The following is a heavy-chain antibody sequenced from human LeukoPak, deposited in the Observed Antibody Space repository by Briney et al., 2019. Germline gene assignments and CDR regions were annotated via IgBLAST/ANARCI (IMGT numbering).Heavy chain of an antibody. V-gene: IGHV3-43*02. J-gene: IGHJ4*02. CDR2: ISGDVDRT. CDR1: GFTYNDYA. D-gene: IGHD2-8*01. CDR3: AKDLYPRGLTTNVFDY. Sequence: PGRSLRLSCAASGFTYNDYAMHWVRHAPGERMNCVTLISGDVDRTNYVDSMEGGFTISREKTKNSLYVQINSLRTEATALYYCAKDLYPRGLTTNVFDYWGQGTLVTVSS.